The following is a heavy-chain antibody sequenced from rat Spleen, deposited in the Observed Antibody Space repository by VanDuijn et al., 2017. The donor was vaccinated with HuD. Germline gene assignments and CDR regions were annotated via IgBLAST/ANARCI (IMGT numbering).Heavy chain of an antibody. Sequence: EVQLVESGGGLVQPGRSLKLSCAASGFIFSDYAMAWVRQAPKKGLEWVATIIYDGSRIYYRDSVKGRFTISRDDAKSTLYLQMNSLRSEDTATYFCARHEDYGGYSRDYFGYWGQGVMVTVSS. CDR1: GFIFSDYA. CDR3: ARHEDYGGYSRDYFGY. J-gene: IGHJ2*01. D-gene: IGHD1-11*01. CDR2: IIYDGSRI. V-gene: IGHV5-17*01.